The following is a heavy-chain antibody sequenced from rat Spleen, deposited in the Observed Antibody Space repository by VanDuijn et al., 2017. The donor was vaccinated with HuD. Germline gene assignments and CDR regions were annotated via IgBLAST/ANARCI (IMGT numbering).Heavy chain of an antibody. V-gene: IGHV5-31*01. J-gene: IGHJ2*01. CDR3: TRDGPYGNYFDY. CDR1: GFPFNNYW. Sequence: EVKLVESGGGLVQRGRSLKISCEVSGFPFNNYWMSWIRQAPGKGLEWVASITTTGGSIYYPDSVKGRFTMSRDNTQNTLSLQMNSLRSEDTATYYCTRDGPYGNYFDYWGQGVMVTVSS. CDR2: ITTTGGSI. D-gene: IGHD1-3*01.